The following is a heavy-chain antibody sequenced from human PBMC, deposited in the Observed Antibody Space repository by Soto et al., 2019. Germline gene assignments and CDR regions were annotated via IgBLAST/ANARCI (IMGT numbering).Heavy chain of an antibody. CDR1: GFTFGDYA. D-gene: IGHD6-19*01. V-gene: IGHV3-9*01. CDR3: AKSHTTSGWYVTTDY. J-gene: IGHJ4*02. CDR2: ISWNSGSI. Sequence: SLRPSCAASGFTFGDYAMQWVRQAPGKGLGWVSAISWNSGSIDYADSVKGRFTISRDNAKNSLYLQMNSLRAEDTALYYCAKSHTTSGWYVTTDYWGQGTRVT.